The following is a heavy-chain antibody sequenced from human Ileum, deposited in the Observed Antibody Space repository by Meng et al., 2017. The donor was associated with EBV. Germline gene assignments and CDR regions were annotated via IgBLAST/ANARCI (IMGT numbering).Heavy chain of an antibody. Sequence: QVRLKGWGPGLVKPWGTLSLTCAVSGGSISRSDWWSWVRQPPGKGLEWIGETSHSGSTNYSPSLKSRVTISLDKSKNQLSLKLNSVTAADTAVYYCASSDYYRSDYWGQGTLVTVSS. D-gene: IGHD3-22*01. CDR3: ASSDYYRSDY. CDR1: GGSISRSDW. V-gene: IGHV4-4*02. CDR2: TSHSGST. J-gene: IGHJ4*02.